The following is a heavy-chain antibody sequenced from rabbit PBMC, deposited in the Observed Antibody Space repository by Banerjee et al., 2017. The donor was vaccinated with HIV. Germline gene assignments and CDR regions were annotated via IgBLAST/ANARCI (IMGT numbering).Heavy chain of an antibody. J-gene: IGHJ4*01. V-gene: IGHV1S45*01. D-gene: IGHD8-1*01. Sequence: QEQLVEYGGDLVQPEGSLTLTCTASGLDFSSSYWICWVRQAPGKGLEWIACIYTGSSGFTYYASWAKGRFTISKTSSTTVTLQMTSLTAADTATYFCARSARSNDYRRNLWGPGTLVTVS. CDR3: ARSARSNDYRRNL. CDR1: GLDFSSSYW. CDR2: IYTGSSGFT.